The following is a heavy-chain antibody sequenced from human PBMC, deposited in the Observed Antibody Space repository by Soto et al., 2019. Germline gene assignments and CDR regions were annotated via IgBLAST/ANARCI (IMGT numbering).Heavy chain of an antibody. J-gene: IGHJ3*02. V-gene: IGHV1-46*01. D-gene: IGHD3-22*01. CDR3: AKVSYYDSSIYSDAFDI. CDR1: GYTFTSYY. Sequence: EASLKVSCKASGYTFTSYYMHWVRQAPGQGLEWMGIINPSGGSTSYAQKFQGRVTMTRDTSTSTVYMELSSLKSEDTAVYYCAKVSYYDSSIYSDAFDIWGQGTMVTVSS. CDR2: INPSGGST.